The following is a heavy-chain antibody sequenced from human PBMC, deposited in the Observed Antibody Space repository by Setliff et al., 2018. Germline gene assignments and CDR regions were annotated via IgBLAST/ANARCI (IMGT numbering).Heavy chain of an antibody. Sequence: GASVKVSCKASGYTFTTYAVNWVRQAPGQGLEWMGWINTNTGNPTYAQGFTGRFVFSVDTSVSTAWLQISSLNAEDTAMYYCARGGDIITIFGVVTPDYYYYMDVWGTGTTVTVSS. CDR1: GYTFTTYA. V-gene: IGHV7-4-1*02. J-gene: IGHJ6*03. CDR2: INTNTGNP. D-gene: IGHD3-3*01. CDR3: ARGGDIITIFGVVTPDYYYYMDV.